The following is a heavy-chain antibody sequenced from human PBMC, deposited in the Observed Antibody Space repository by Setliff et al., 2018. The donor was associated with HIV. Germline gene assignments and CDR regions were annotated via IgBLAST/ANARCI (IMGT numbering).Heavy chain of an antibody. CDR3: ARVPRQLLKGAAAYFDY. D-gene: IGHD5-18*01. J-gene: IGHJ4*02. Sequence: SSETLSLTCTVSGGSISSSSYYWGWIRQPPGKGLGWIGNIYSGGTTYYNSSLRSRVTISVDTSKNQFSLKLNSVTAADTAVYYCARVPRQLLKGAAAYFDYWGQGILVTVSS. CDR1: GGSISSSSYY. CDR2: IYSGGTT. V-gene: IGHV4-39*07.